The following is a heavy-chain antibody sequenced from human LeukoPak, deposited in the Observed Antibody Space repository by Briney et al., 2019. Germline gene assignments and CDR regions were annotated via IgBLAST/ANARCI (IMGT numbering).Heavy chain of an antibody. J-gene: IGHJ4*02. CDR3: ASSGYGSGLRTQSDY. Sequence: ASVKVSCKASGYTFTSYGISWVRQAPGQGLEWMGWISAYNGNTNYAQKLQGRVTMTTDTSTSTAYMELRSLRSDDTAVYYCASSGYGSGLRTQSDYWGQGTLVTVSS. CDR2: ISAYNGNT. CDR1: GYTFTSYG. D-gene: IGHD3-10*01. V-gene: IGHV1-18*01.